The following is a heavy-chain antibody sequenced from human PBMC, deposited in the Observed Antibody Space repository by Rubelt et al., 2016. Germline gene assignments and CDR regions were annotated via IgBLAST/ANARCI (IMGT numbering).Heavy chain of an antibody. V-gene: IGHV2-5*02. Sequence: QITLKESGPTLVKPTQTLTLTCTFSGFSLSTSGVGVGWIRQPPGKALEWLALIYWDDDKRYSPSLKSRLTITKDTSKNQVVLTMTNMDPVDTATYYCAHKALWSGYPDNHWFDPWGQGTLVTVSS. J-gene: IGHJ5*02. D-gene: IGHD3-3*01. CDR3: AHKALWSGYPDNHWFDP. CDR2: IYWDDDK. CDR1: GFSLSTSGVG.